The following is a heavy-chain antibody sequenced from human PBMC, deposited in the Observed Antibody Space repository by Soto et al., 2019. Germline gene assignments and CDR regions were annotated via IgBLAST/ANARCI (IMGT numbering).Heavy chain of an antibody. CDR2: IKSKSEGGST. D-gene: IGHD2-15*01. CDR1: GFTFTSAW. Sequence: EVQLVESGGGLVKPGGSLRISCAASGFTFTSAWMNWVRQAPGQGLEWVGRIKSKSEGGSTDYAAPVKGRFTISRDDSKTTLYLQMKSLKTEGTAVYYCTSDQGGEVVVDYWGQGTLVTVSS. CDR3: TSDQGGEVVVDY. V-gene: IGHV3-15*07. J-gene: IGHJ4*02.